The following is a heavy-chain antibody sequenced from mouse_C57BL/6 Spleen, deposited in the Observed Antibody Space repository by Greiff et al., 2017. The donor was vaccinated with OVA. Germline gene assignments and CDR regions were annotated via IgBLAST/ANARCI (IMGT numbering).Heavy chain of an antibody. CDR3: ARGGPGY. Sequence: QVQLQQPGTELVKPGASVKLSCKASGYTFTSYWMHWVKQRPGQGLEWIGEIDPSDSYTNYNQKFKGKSTLTVDKSSSTAYMQLSSLTSEDSAVYYCARGGPGYWGQGTTLTVSS. CDR2: IDPSDSYT. V-gene: IGHV1-69*01. J-gene: IGHJ2*01. CDR1: GYTFTSYW.